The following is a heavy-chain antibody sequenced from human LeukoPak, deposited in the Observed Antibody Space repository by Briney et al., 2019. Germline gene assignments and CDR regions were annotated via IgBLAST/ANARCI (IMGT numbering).Heavy chain of an antibody. J-gene: IGHJ3*02. CDR1: GDSISSYY. CDR3: TRGTDYYDSSGYSHGPFHI. Sequence: SETLSLTCTVSGDSISSYYWTWLRQPAGKGLEWIGRFYPSGSTNYNPSLKSRITMSADTSKNQFSLKLRSVTVADTAVYYCTRGTDYYDSSGYSHGPFHIWGQGTMVTVSS. CDR2: FYPSGST. V-gene: IGHV4-4*07. D-gene: IGHD3-22*01.